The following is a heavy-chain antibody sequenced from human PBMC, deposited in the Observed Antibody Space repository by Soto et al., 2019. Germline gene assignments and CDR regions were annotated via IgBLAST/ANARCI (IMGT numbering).Heavy chain of an antibody. CDR1: GFTFSSYG. V-gene: IGHV3-30*18. CDR3: AKGNVDIVATSLYYYYYGMDV. Sequence: SLRLSCAASGFTFSSYGMHWVRQAPGKGLEWVAVISYDGSNKYYADSVKGRFTISRDNSKNTLYLQMNSLRAEDTAVYYCAKGNVDIVATSLYYYYYGMDVWGQGTTVTVSS. CDR2: ISYDGSNK. D-gene: IGHD5-12*01. J-gene: IGHJ6*02.